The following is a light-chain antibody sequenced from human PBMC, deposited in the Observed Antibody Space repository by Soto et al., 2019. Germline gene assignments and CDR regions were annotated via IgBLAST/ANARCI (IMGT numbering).Light chain of an antibody. Sequence: DIQMTQSPSTLSASVGDRVTITCRASQSISSWLAWYQQRPGKAPNLLIHTASTLKSGVPSRFSVSGSGTEFTLTISSLQPDDFAVYYCQHYDFNSGLTFGGGTKVEI. CDR2: TAS. J-gene: IGKJ4*01. CDR1: QSISSW. V-gene: IGKV1-5*03. CDR3: QHYDFNSGLT.